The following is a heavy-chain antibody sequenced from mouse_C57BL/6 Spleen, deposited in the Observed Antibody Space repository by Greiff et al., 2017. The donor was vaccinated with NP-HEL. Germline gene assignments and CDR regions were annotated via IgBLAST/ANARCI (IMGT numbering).Heavy chain of an antibody. V-gene: IGHV14-4*01. CDR3: TTPTAWFAY. CDR1: GFNIKDDY. D-gene: IGHD1-1*01. CDR2: IDPENGDT. J-gene: IGHJ3*01. Sequence: EVQLQQSGAELVRPGASVKLSCTASGFNIKDDYMHWVMQRPEQGLEWIGWIDPENGDTEYASKFQGKATITADTSSNTAYLQLSSLTSEDTAVYYCTTPTAWFAYWGQGTLVTVSA.